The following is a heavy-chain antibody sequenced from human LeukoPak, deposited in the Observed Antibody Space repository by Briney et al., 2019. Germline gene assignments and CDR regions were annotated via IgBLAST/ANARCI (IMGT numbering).Heavy chain of an antibody. CDR3: ASFYLGDRSGDY. Sequence: GGSLRLSCAASGFTFSSYGMHWVRQAPGKGLEWVAVIWYDGSNKYYADSVKGRFTISRDNSKNTLYLQMNSLRAEDTAVYYCASFYLGDRSGDYWGQGTLVTVST. D-gene: IGHD2-21*02. CDR2: IWYDGSNK. V-gene: IGHV3-33*01. J-gene: IGHJ4*02. CDR1: GFTFSSYG.